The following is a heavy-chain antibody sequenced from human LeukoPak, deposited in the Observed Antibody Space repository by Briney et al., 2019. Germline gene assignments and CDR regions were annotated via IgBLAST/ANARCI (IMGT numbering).Heavy chain of an antibody. CDR3: ARFRQLGLRTFDP. D-gene: IGHD6-6*01. CDR1: GGSFSGYY. J-gene: IGHJ5*02. Sequence: SETLSLTCAVYGGSFSGYYWSWIRQPPGKGLEWIGEINHSGSTNYNPSLKSRVTISVDTSKNQFSLKLSSVTAADTAVYYCARFRQLGLRTFDPWGQGTLVTVSS. CDR2: INHSGST. V-gene: IGHV4-34*01.